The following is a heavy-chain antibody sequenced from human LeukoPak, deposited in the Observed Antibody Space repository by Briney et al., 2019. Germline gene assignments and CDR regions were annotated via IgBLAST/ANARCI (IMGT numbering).Heavy chain of an antibody. CDR3: ARDHDYVWGRYFDY. J-gene: IGHJ4*02. CDR1: GYTFTSYG. CDR2: INPNSGGT. V-gene: IGHV1-2*02. Sequence: ASVKVSCKASGYTFTSYGISWVRQAPGQGLEWMGWINPNSGGTNYAQKFQGRVTMTRDTSISTAYMELSRLRSDDTAVYYCARDHDYVWGRYFDYWGQGTLVTVSS. D-gene: IGHD3-16*01.